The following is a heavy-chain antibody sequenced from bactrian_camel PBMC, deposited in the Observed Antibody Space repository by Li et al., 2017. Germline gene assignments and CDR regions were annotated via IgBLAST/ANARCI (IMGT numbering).Heavy chain of an antibody. CDR1: GYSYTAEC. Sequence: VQLVESGGGSVHAGGSLNISCAAAGYSYTAECWGWFRQAPGKEREGVATIYTGGGGSAYYADSVKGRFTISEDNAKNTLTLQMNSLEPEDSAMYFCAAGTVNCWIGANFAYWGQGTQVTV. J-gene: IGHJ4*01. D-gene: IGHD7*01. CDR2: IYTGGGGSA. V-gene: IGHV3S31*01. CDR3: AAGTVNCWIGANFAY.